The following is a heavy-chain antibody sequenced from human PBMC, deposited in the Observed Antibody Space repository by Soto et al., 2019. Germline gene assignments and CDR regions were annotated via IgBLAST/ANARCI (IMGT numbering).Heavy chain of an antibody. Sequence: GSLRLSCAASGFTFSSYAMSWVRQAPGKGLEWVSAISGSGGSTYYADSVKGRFTISRDNSKNTLYLQMNSLRAEDTAVYYCAKDRRKYYYDSSGMGGYWGQGTLVTVSS. J-gene: IGHJ4*02. CDR3: AKDRRKYYYDSSGMGGY. D-gene: IGHD3-22*01. V-gene: IGHV3-23*01. CDR2: ISGSGGST. CDR1: GFTFSSYA.